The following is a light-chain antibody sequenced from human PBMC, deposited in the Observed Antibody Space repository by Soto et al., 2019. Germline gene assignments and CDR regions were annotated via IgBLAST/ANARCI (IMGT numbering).Light chain of an antibody. Sequence: DIQMTQSPSSLSTSVGCRVTSTCRTSQSISSYLNWYQQKPVKVPKLLIYAASSLQSGVPSRFSGSGSGTDFTLTISSLQPEDSATYYCQQSYSSLLRTFGQGTKVDIK. CDR2: AAS. V-gene: IGKV1-39*01. CDR3: QQSYSSLLRT. J-gene: IGKJ1*01. CDR1: QSISSY.